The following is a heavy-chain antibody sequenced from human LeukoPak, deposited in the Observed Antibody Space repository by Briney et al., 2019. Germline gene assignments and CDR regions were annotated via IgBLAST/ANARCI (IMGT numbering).Heavy chain of an antibody. CDR3: ARDAPVDYDSSGYYSAEYFQH. Sequence: ASVKVSCKASGYTFTSYDINWVRQATGQGLEWMGWINPNSGGTNYAQKFQGRVTMTRDTSISTAYMELSRLRSDDTAVYYCARDAPVDYDSSGYYSAEYFQHWGQGTLVTVSS. J-gene: IGHJ1*01. CDR1: GYTFTSYD. CDR2: INPNSGGT. D-gene: IGHD3-22*01. V-gene: IGHV1-2*02.